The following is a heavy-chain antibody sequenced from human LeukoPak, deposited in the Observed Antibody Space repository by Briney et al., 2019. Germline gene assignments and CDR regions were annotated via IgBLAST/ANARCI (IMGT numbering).Heavy chain of an antibody. CDR2: IYTSGST. V-gene: IGHV4-4*07. CDR3: ARDTYYYDSSGYYTLMNWFDP. CDR1: GGSVSSYY. Sequence: SETLSLTCTVSGGSVSSYYWSWIRQPAGKGLEWIGRIYTSGSTNYNPSLKSRVTMSVDTSKNQFSLKLSSVTAADTAVYYCARDTYYYDSSGYYTLMNWFDPWGQGTLVTVSS. D-gene: IGHD3-22*01. J-gene: IGHJ5*02.